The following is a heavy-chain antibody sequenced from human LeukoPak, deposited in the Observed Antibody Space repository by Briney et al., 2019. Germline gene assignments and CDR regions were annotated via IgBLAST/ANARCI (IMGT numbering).Heavy chain of an antibody. D-gene: IGHD2-15*01. CDR1: GFTFSSYS. CDR2: ISSSSSYI. V-gene: IGHV3-21*01. Sequence: SGGSVRLSCAASGFTFSSYSMNWVRQAPGKGLEWVSSISSSSSYIYYADSVKGRFTISRDNAKNSLYLQMNSLRAEDTAVYYCARDLLVLPHYCYYMDVWGKGTTVTVSS. CDR3: ARDLLVLPHYCYYMDV. J-gene: IGHJ6*03.